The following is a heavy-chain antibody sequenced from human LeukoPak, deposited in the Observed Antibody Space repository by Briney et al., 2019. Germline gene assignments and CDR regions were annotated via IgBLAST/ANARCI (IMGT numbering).Heavy chain of an antibody. J-gene: IGHJ5*02. CDR1: GVTLSPYG. V-gene: IGHV3-30*18. D-gene: IGHD3-10*01. CDR2: ISYEGGTQ. Sequence: GGSLRLSCAASGVTLSPYGMHWVRQAPGKGLEGVAVISYEGGTQHYADSVKGRFIISRDNPRNTLYLQMNILRAEDTAVYYCAKEGTPQVSTWYDLWGQGTQVIVSS. CDR3: AKEGTPQVSTWYDL.